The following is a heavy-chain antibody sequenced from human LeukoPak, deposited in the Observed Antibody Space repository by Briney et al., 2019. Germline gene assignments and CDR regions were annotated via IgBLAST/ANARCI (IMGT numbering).Heavy chain of an antibody. CDR3: ARMRAGLVDYMDV. Sequence: SETLSLTCTVSGDSISSYYWSWIRQPPGKGLEWIGYIHYTGSTNYNPSLKSRVTISVDTSRNQFSLKLRPVTAADTAVYYCARMRAGLVDYMDVWGKGTTVTISS. CDR1: GDSISSYY. D-gene: IGHD1-26*01. J-gene: IGHJ6*03. V-gene: IGHV4-59*01. CDR2: IHYTGST.